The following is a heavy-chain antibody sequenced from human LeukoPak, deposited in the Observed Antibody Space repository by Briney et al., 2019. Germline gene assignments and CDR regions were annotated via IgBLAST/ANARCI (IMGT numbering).Heavy chain of an antibody. D-gene: IGHD3-22*01. CDR1: GFTFSAYA. CDR2: ISGSGSST. V-gene: IGHV3-23*01. J-gene: IGHJ4*02. CDR3: APGSNSYYHFDY. Sequence: GGSLRLSCAASGFTFSAYAMSWVRQAPGKGLEWVSAISGSGSSTYYADSVKGRFTISRDNSKNTLYLQMKSLRAEDTAVYFCAPGSNSYYHFDYWGKGTLVTVSS.